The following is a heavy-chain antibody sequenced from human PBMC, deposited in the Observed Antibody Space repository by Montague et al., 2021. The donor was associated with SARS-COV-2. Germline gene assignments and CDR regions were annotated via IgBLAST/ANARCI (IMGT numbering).Heavy chain of an antibody. V-gene: IGHV4-34*01. CDR1: GGSFSGYC. D-gene: IGHD2-2*01. CDR2: INHSGST. J-gene: IGHJ6*02. CDR3: ARVRAVPAAMRIFSLGRRYYGMDV. Sequence: SETLSLTCAVYGGSFSGYCWSWIRQPPGKGLEWIGEINHSGSTNYNPSHKSRVTISVDTSKNQFSLKLSSVTAADTAVYYCARVRAVPAAMRIFSLGRRYYGMDVWGQGTTVTVSS.